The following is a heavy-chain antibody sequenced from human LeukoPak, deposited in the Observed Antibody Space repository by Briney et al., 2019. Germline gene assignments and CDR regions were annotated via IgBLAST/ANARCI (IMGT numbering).Heavy chain of an antibody. J-gene: IGHJ4*02. CDR3: ERSPGSGWPFDY. D-gene: IGHD6-19*01. CDR2: SYIGGST. V-gene: IGHV3-66*01. CDR1: GVTVSSNY. Sequence: GGSLRLSCAGSGVTVSSNYMSWVRQGPGKGLELVSVSYIGGSTYYADSVKGRFTISTDSTKNTLYLRINSPMGTDTAVYYCERSPGSGWPFDYWGQGTLVTASS.